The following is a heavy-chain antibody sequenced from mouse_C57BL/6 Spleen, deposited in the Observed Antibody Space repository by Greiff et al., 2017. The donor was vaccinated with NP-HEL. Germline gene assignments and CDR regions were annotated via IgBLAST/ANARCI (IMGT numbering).Heavy chain of an antibody. V-gene: IGHV14-1*01. Sequence: VQLQQSGAELVRPGASVKLSCTASGFNIKDYYMHWVKQRPEQGLEWIGRIDPEDGDTESAPKFQGKATMTADTSSNTAYLQLSSLTSEDTAVYYCTLITTVVATAYWYFDVWGTGTTVTVSS. CDR1: GFNIKDYY. D-gene: IGHD1-1*01. CDR2: IDPEDGDT. CDR3: TLITTVVATAYWYFDV. J-gene: IGHJ1*03.